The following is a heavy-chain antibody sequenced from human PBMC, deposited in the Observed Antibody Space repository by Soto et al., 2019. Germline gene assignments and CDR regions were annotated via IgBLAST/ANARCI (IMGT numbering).Heavy chain of an antibody. J-gene: IGHJ6*02. CDR1: GFTFSSYG. V-gene: IGHV3-30*18. CDR3: AKDSDGVFDEFYYYGMDA. D-gene: IGHD3-10*01. CDR2: ISYDGSNK. Sequence: GGSLRLSCAASGFTFSSYGMHWVRQAPGKGLEWVAVISYDGSNKYYADSVKGRFTISRDNSKNTLYLQMNSLRAEDTAVYYCAKDSDGVFDEFYYYGMDAWGQGTPVTVSS.